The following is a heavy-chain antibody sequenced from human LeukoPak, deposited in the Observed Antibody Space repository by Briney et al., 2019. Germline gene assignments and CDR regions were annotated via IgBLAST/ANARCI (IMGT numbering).Heavy chain of an antibody. CDR3: ARDEGWFGELSLPTF. CDR1: GYTFTGYG. Sequence: GASVKVSCKASGYTFTGYGITWVRQAPGQGLEWMGWISVYNGNTNYAQNLQDRVTMTPDTSTSTAYMELRSLRSDDTAVYYCARDEGWFGELSLPTFWGQGTLVTVSS. V-gene: IGHV1-18*01. CDR2: ISVYNGNT. D-gene: IGHD3-10*01. J-gene: IGHJ4*02.